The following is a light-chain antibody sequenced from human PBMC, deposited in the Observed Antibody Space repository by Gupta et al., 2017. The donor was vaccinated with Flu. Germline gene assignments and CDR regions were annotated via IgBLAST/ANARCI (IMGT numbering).Light chain of an antibody. V-gene: IGKV1-17*01. CDR2: AST. CDR3: LQTNSYPWT. CDR1: QGIRND. Sequence: DVEMTQSPSSLSASVGDRVTITCRSSQGIRNDLGLYQQKPGKATQRLIYASTSLQSGVPSRFSGRGSTKESILTSSSLPHEDCVTYCCLQTNSYPWTFGQGTKVEIK. J-gene: IGKJ1*01.